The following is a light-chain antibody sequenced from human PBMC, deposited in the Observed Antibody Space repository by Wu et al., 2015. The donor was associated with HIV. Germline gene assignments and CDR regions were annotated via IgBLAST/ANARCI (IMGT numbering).Light chain of an antibody. V-gene: IGKV1-8*01. Sequence: AIQITQSPSSLSASTGDTVNITCQTSQHIRSSLAWYRQKPGKVPELLIYTASILHRGVPSRFSGSGSGTAFTLTINCLHSEDLATFYCQQYDTFPLTFGGGPRWTSN. CDR3: QQYDTFPLT. CDR1: QHIRSS. CDR2: TAS. J-gene: IGKJ4*01.